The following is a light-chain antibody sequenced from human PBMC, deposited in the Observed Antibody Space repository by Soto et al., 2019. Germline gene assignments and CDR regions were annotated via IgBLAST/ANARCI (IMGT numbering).Light chain of an antibody. Sequence: EIVMTRSPATLSVSPGERATLSCRASQSVSSNLAWYQQKPGQAPRLLIYGASTRAIGIPARFSGSGSGTEFTLTISSLQSEDFAVYYCQQYNNWPRTFGQGTKVDIK. CDR3: QQYNNWPRT. V-gene: IGKV3-15*01. CDR2: GAS. CDR1: QSVSSN. J-gene: IGKJ1*01.